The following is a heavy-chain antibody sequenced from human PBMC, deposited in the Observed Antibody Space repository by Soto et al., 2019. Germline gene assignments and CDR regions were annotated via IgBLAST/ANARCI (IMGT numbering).Heavy chain of an antibody. CDR2: IYHDGST. CDR1: GASISSSNW. Sequence: QVQLQESGPGLVRPSGTLSLTCAVSGASISSSNWWSWVRHPPGKGLEWIGDIYHDGSTNRNPSLKSRANISVDKSKNQFSLRLTSVTAADTAVYYCARHYYYANHYYYAMDVWGQGTTVTVSS. J-gene: IGHJ6*02. CDR3: ARHYYYANHYYYAMDV. D-gene: IGHD3-22*01. V-gene: IGHV4-4*02.